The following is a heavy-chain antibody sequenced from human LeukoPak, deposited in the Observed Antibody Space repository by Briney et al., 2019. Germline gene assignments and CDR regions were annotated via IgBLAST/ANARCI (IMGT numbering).Heavy chain of an antibody. CDR1: GGSFSGYY. CDR3: ARGRLPYYYDSSGYFDAFDI. Sequence: SETLSLTCAVYGGSFSGYYWSWIRQPPGKGLEWIGEINHSGSTNYNPSLKSRVTISVDASKNQFSLKLNSVTPEDTAVYYCARGRLPYYYDSSGYFDAFDIWGQGTMVTVSS. V-gene: IGHV4-34*01. D-gene: IGHD3-22*01. J-gene: IGHJ3*02. CDR2: INHSGST.